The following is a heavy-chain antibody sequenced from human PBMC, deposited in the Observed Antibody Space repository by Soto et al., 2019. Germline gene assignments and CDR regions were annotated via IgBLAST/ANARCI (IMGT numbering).Heavy chain of an antibody. V-gene: IGHV3-23*01. CDR1: GFTFSSSA. CDR3: AKETVVVVGGTIDY. CDR2: VSANGQGI. D-gene: IGHD2-15*01. J-gene: IGHJ4*02. Sequence: GGSLRLSCAASGFTFSSSAISWVRQAPGKGLEWVSAVSANGQGIYYADSVRGRFTISRDNSKNTVFLHMDSLSAEDTAVYYCAKETVVVVGGTIDYWGQGTLVTVSS.